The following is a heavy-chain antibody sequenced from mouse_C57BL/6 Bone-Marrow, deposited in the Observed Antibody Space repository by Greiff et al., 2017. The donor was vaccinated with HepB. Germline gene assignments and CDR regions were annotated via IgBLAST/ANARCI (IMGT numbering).Heavy chain of an antibody. Sequence: QVQLQQPGAELVKPGASVKLSCKASGYTFTSYWMHWVKQRPGQGLEWIGMIHPNSGSTNYNEKFKSKATLTVDKSSSTAYMQLSSLTSEDSAVYYCARRTTPITTVVHYAMDYWGQGTSVTVSS. J-gene: IGHJ4*01. CDR1: GYTFTSYW. CDR3: ARRTTPITTVVHYAMDY. CDR2: IHPNSGST. V-gene: IGHV1-64*01. D-gene: IGHD1-1*01.